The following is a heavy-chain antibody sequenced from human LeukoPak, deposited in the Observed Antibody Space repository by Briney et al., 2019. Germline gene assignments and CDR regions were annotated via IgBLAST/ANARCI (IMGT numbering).Heavy chain of an antibody. V-gene: IGHV4-30-4*01. Sequence: PSETLSLTCTVSGGSISSGDYYWSWIRQPPGKGLEWIGYIYYSGSTYYNPSLKSRVTISVDTSKNQFSLKLSSVTAADTAAYYCARVPLKNCGGDCPSFDYWGQGTLVTVSS. D-gene: IGHD2-21*02. CDR1: GGSISSGDYY. CDR2: IYYSGST. J-gene: IGHJ4*02. CDR3: ARVPLKNCGGDCPSFDY.